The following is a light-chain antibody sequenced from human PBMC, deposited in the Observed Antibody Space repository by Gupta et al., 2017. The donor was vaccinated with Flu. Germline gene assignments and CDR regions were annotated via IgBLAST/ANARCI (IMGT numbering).Light chain of an antibody. CDR2: TSS. J-gene: IGKJ2*02. CDR3: QQSYSTPCT. Sequence: DIQFTQSPSSLSASVGDSVTISCRASQPITTYLNRYQQKPGKAPNLLIYTSSNVQSGVPSRFSGSGSGTDITVTISKRQPKDFAAYYYQQSYSTPCTFGQRTKLAI. CDR1: QPITTY. V-gene: IGKV1-39*01.